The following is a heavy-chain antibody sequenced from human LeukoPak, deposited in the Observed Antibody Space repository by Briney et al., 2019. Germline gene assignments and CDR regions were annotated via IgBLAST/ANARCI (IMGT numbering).Heavy chain of an antibody. V-gene: IGHV3-74*01. D-gene: IGHD3-10*01. CDR2: INTDGSST. CDR3: ARGDLSGPYFDI. J-gene: IGHJ3*02. Sequence: PGGSLRLSCAASGFTFSSYAMSWVRQAPGKGLVWVSRINTDGSSTSYADSVKGRFTISRDNAKNTLYLQMNSLRAEDTAVYYCARGDLSGPYFDIWGQGTMVTVSS. CDR1: GFTFSSYA.